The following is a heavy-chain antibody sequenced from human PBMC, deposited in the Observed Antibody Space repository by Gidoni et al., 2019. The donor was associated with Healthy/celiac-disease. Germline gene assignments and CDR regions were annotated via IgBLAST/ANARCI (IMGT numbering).Heavy chain of an antibody. CDR1: GGSISSSSYY. Sequence: QLQLQESGPGLVKPSETLSLTCTVSGGSISSSSYYWGWIRQPPGKGLEWIGMIYYSRSTYYNPPLKSLVTISVVPSPNQFALKLGSVTAADTAVYYCARHSRCFGSYPNWFDPWGQGTLVTVSS. V-gene: IGHV4-39*01. CDR3: ARHSRCFGSYPNWFDP. J-gene: IGHJ5*02. CDR2: IYYSRST. D-gene: IGHD1-26*01.